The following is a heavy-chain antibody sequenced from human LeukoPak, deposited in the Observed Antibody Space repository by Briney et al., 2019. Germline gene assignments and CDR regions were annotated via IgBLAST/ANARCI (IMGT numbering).Heavy chain of an antibody. CDR3: TSHFLFGNGAFDI. D-gene: IGHD1-1*01. J-gene: IGHJ3*02. V-gene: IGHV3-73*01. CDR2: IRSKANSYAT. CDR1: GFTFSGSA. Sequence: PGGSLRLSCAASGFTFSGSAMHWVRQASGKGLEWVGRIRSKANSYATAYAASVKGRFTISRDDSKNTAYLQMNSLKTEDTAVYYCTSHFLFGNGAFDIWGQGTMVTVSS.